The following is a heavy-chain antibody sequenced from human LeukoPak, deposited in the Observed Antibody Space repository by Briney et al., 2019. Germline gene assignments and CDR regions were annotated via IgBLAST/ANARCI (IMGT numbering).Heavy chain of an antibody. V-gene: IGHV3-30*18. Sequence: GRSLRFSCAASGFTFSSFGMHWVRQAPGQGLEWVAVISFDGSNQYYADSVKGRFTIYRDNFKHTVYLQMNSLRAEETAVYYCAKSHPPTVTTEEGEYLQHWGQGTLVTVSS. D-gene: IGHD4-17*01. CDR3: AKSHPPTVTTEEGEYLQH. CDR2: ISFDGSNQ. J-gene: IGHJ1*01. CDR1: GFTFSSFG.